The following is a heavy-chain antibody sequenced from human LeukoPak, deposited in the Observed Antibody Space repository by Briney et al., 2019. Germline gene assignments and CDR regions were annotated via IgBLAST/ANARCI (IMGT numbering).Heavy chain of an antibody. CDR2: ISSRSDGT. V-gene: IGHV3-23*01. CDR1: GFTLSNYA. Sequence: GGSLTLSCTASGFTLSNYAMAWVRQAPGKGLEWLSVISSRSDGTYYADNAKGRFTISRDNSKNTVSLQMNRLRVDDTATYYCAKDRRLWFGQLLIDSWGQGTLVAVSS. CDR3: AKDRRLWFGQLLIDS. J-gene: IGHJ4*02. D-gene: IGHD3-10*01.